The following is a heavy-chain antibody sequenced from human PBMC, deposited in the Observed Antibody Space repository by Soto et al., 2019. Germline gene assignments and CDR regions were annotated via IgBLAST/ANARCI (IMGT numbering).Heavy chain of an antibody. CDR2: IYYSGST. J-gene: IGHJ5*02. D-gene: IGHD3-22*01. CDR1: GGSVSSCSYY. CDR3: ARGYYYDSSGYYRAWFDP. Sequence: QVQLQESGPGLVKPSETLSLTCTVSGGSVSSCSYYWSWIRQPPGKGLEWIGYIYYSGSTNYNPSLKSRVTISVDTSKNQFSLKLSSVTAADTAVYYCARGYYYDSSGYYRAWFDPWGQGTLVTVSS. V-gene: IGHV4-61*01.